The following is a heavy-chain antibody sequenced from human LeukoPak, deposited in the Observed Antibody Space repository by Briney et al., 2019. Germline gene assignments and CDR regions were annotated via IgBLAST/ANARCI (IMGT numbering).Heavy chain of an antibody. Sequence: GGSLRLSCAASGFTFSSYAMSWVRQAPGKGLEWVSAISGSGGSTYYADSVKGRFTISRDNSKNMLYLQMNSLRAEDTAVYYCARVRGVGSDSFDYWGQGTLVTVSS. CDR2: ISGSGGST. CDR1: GFTFSSYA. D-gene: IGHD3-10*01. J-gene: IGHJ4*02. CDR3: ARVRGVGSDSFDY. V-gene: IGHV3-23*01.